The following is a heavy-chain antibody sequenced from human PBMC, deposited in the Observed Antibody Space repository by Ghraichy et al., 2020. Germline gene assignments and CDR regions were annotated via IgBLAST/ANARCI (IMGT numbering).Heavy chain of an antibody. V-gene: IGHV3-48*03. CDR2: ISSSGSTI. Sequence: ISSSGSTIYYADSVKGRFTISRDNAKNSLYLQMNSLRAEDTAVYYCASEGSEDSSSWYGYYGMDVW. J-gene: IGHJ6*01. CDR3: ASEGSEDSSSWYGYYGMDV. D-gene: IGHD6-13*01.